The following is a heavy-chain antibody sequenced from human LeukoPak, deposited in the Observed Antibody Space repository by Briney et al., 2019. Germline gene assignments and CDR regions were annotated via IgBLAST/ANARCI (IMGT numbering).Heavy chain of an antibody. CDR1: GYTFTSYD. CDR2: MNPNSGNT. D-gene: IGHD2-2*01. V-gene: IGHV1-8*03. Sequence: ASVKVSRKASGYTFTSYDINWVRQATGQGLEWMGWMNPNSGNTGYAQKFQGRVTITRNTSISTAYMELSSLRSEDTAVYYCARVLGYCSSTSCYGGWFDPWGQGTLVTVSS. CDR3: ARVLGYCSSTSCYGGWFDP. J-gene: IGHJ5*02.